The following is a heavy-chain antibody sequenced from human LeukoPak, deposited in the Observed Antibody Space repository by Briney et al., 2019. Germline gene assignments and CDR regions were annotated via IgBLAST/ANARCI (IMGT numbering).Heavy chain of an antibody. D-gene: IGHD1-26*01. CDR3: ARRGGSRRAFDY. Sequence: PSETLALTCSVSGASISGGTYYWGWIGPPPGKGLEWIGSIYYTGSTYDKPSLESRLTIPVHTSKNQFSLKVSSVTAADTAVYYCARRGGSRRAFDYWGQGTLVTVSS. J-gene: IGHJ4*02. V-gene: IGHV4-39*01. CDR2: IYYTGST. CDR1: GASISGGTYY.